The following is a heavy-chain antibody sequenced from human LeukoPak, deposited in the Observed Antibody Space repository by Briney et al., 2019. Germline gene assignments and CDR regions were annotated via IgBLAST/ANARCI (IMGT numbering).Heavy chain of an antibody. CDR3: VRVGEYCSSTSCYGYYYGMDV. D-gene: IGHD2-2*01. Sequence: SETLSLTCTVSGGSISSYYRSWIRQPAGKGLEWIGRIYTSGSTNYNPSLKSRVTMSVDTSKNQFSLKLSSVTAADTAVYYCVRVGEYCSSTSCYGYYYGMDVWGQGTTVTVSS. CDR2: IYTSGST. V-gene: IGHV4-4*07. J-gene: IGHJ6*02. CDR1: GGSISSYY.